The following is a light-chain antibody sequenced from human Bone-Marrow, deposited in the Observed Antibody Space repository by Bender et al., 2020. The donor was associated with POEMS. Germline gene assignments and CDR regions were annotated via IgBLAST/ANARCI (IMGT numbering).Light chain of an antibody. J-gene: IGLJ2*01. V-gene: IGLV2-23*01. CDR2: EDT. CDR1: GSDVGSYNL. CDR3: CSYAGTHVV. Sequence: QSALTQPASVSGSPGQSITISCAGSGSDVGSYNLVSWYQLLPGKAPRLIIFEDTKRPSGSSSRFSGSKAGNTASLTISGLQAEDEADYYCCSYAGTHVVFGGGTKLTVL.